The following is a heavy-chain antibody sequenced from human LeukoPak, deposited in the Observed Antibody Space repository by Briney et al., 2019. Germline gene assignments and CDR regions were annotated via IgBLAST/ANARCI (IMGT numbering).Heavy chain of an antibody. CDR3: AKDSVAAAGTAGLLDY. Sequence: GGSLRLSCAASGFTFSSYGMHWVRQAPGKGQEWVAVISYDGSNQYYADSVKGRFTISRDNSKNALSLQMNSLRADDTAVYYCAKDSVAAAGTAGLLDYWGQGTLVTVSS. V-gene: IGHV3-30*18. D-gene: IGHD6-13*01. CDR1: GFTFSSYG. CDR2: ISYDGSNQ. J-gene: IGHJ4*02.